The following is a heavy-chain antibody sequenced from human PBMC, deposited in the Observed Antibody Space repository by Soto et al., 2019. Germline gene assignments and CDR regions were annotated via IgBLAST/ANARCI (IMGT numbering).Heavy chain of an antibody. Sequence: SETLSLTCTVSGGSISSSSYYWGWIRQPPGRGLEWIGSIYYSGSTYYNPSLKSRVTISVDTSKNQFSLKLSSVTAADTAVYYCARLLHGSYTYNWFDPWGQGTLVTVSS. D-gene: IGHD1-26*01. CDR2: IYYSGST. CDR1: GGSISSSSYY. CDR3: ARLLHGSYTYNWFDP. V-gene: IGHV4-39*01. J-gene: IGHJ5*02.